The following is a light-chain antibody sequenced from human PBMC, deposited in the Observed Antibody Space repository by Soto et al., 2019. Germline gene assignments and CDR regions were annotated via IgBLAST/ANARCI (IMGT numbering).Light chain of an antibody. CDR3: QQYGSSLT. CDR2: DAS. Sequence: EIVLTQSPATLSLSPGESSTLSCGARQSVSSSYLAWYQQKPGLAPRLLIYDASSRASGIPDRFSGSGSGTDFTLTISRLEPEECAVDYCQQYGSSLTCGGRTKVE. J-gene: IGKJ4*01. CDR1: QSVSSSY. V-gene: IGKV3D-20*01.